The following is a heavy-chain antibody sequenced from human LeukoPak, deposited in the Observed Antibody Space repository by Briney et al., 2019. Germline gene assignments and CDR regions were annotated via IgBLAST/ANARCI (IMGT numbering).Heavy chain of an antibody. J-gene: IGHJ3*02. CDR1: GYTFTGYY. D-gene: IGHD6-19*01. CDR2: INPNSGGT. CDR3: ARAKYSSGWYYAFDI. V-gene: IGHV1-2*02. Sequence: ASVKVSCKASGYTFTGYYIHWVRQAPGQGLEWMGWINPNSGGTNYAQKFQGRVTMTRDTSISTAYMELSRLRSDDTAVYYCARAKYSSGWYYAFDIWGQGTMVTVSS.